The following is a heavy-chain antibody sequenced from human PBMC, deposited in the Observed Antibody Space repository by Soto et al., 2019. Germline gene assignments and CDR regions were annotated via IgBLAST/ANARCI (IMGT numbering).Heavy chain of an antibody. Sequence: ASVKVSCKASGGTFSSYAISWVRQAPGQGLEWMGGIIPIFGTANYAQKFQCRVTITADGSTSTAYMELSSLRSEDTAVYYCARGGVGATVDYWGQGTLVTVSS. CDR1: GGTFSSYA. CDR2: IIPIFGTA. J-gene: IGHJ4*02. CDR3: ARGGVGATVDY. V-gene: IGHV1-69*13. D-gene: IGHD1-26*01.